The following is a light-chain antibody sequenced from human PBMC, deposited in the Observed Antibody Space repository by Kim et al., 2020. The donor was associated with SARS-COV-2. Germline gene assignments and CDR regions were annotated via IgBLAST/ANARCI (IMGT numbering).Light chain of an antibody. Sequence: APDKTARITGWGNTIGIKSVHWDPKKPGQVPVLVIYYDTDGPSGIPERFSGSNSGNTATLTISRVEAGDEADYYCQVWDTSSDHVVFGGGTQLTVL. CDR1: TIGIKS. J-gene: IGLJ2*01. CDR3: QVWDTSSDHVV. CDR2: YDT. V-gene: IGLV3-21*04.